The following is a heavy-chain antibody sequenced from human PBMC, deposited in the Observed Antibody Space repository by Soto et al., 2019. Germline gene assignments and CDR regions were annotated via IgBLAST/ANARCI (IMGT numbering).Heavy chain of an antibody. V-gene: IGHV4-31*03. CDR1: GASITSGGYY. Sequence: QVQLQESGPGLVKPSQTLSLTCTVSGASITSGGYYWSWIRQHPGKGLEWIGYIYYSGSTYYNPSLQSRVTTSVATSKSQFSLKLSSVAAADPAVYYCTRSIQHWGQGTLVTVSS. CDR2: IYYSGST. CDR3: TRSIQH. J-gene: IGHJ1*01.